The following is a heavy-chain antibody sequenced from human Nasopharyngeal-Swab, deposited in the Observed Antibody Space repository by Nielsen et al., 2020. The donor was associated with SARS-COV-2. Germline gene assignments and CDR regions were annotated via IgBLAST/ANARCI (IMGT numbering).Heavy chain of an antibody. CDR2: ISRSSSYI. CDR1: EFTFSYYA. Sequence: GESLKISCAASEFTFSYYAMHWVRQTPGKGLEWVSSISRSSSYIYYADSVKGRFTISRDNAKNSLYLQMNSLRAEDTAVYYCAREVPYSGHDDAFDIWGQGTMVTVSA. D-gene: IGHD5-12*01. V-gene: IGHV3-21*01. CDR3: AREVPYSGHDDAFDI. J-gene: IGHJ3*02.